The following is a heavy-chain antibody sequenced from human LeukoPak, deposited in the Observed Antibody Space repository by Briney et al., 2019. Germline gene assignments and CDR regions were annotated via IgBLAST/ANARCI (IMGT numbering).Heavy chain of an antibody. CDR1: GFSFSDHY. CDR3: AKDGDFWSGSYFDY. Sequence: GGSLRLSCAASGFSFSDHYMDWVRQAPGKGPEWVSAISGSGGSTYYADSVKGRFTISRDNSKNTLYLQMNSLRAEDTAVYYCAKDGDFWSGSYFDYWGQGTLVTVSS. J-gene: IGHJ4*02. CDR2: ISGSGGST. V-gene: IGHV3-23*01. D-gene: IGHD3-3*01.